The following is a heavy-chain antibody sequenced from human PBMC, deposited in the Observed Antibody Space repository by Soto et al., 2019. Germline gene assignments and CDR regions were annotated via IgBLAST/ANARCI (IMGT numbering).Heavy chain of an antibody. CDR2: IYYSGST. D-gene: IGHD3-10*01. Sequence: SETLSLTCTVSGGSISSSSYYWGWIRQPPGKGLGWIGSIYYSGSTYYNPSLKSRVTISVDTSKNQFSLKLSSVTAADTAVYYCARRTYGSRFIWGQGTLVTVSS. V-gene: IGHV4-39*01. CDR1: GGSISSSSYY. CDR3: ARRTYGSRFI. J-gene: IGHJ4*02.